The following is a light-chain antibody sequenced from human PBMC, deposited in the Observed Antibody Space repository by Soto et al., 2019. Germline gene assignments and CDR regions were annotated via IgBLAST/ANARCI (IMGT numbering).Light chain of an antibody. Sequence: EIVMTQSPATLAVSPGDTATLSCRASQSLGGNLAWYQQKPGQAPRLLIFRASSRATGVPARFSASGSGTEFPLTISGLQSEDFAVYYCQQYNNWPPWTFGPGTKVDIK. CDR2: RAS. CDR3: QQYNNWPPWT. J-gene: IGKJ1*01. CDR1: QSLGGN. V-gene: IGKV3-15*01.